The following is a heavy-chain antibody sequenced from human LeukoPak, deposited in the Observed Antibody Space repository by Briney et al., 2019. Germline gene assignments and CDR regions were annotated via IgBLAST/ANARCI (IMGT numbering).Heavy chain of an antibody. V-gene: IGHV3-30*03. CDR2: ISYDGSNK. D-gene: IGHD3-22*01. Sequence: GGSLRLSCAASGFTFSSYGMHWVRQAPGKGLEWVAVISYDGSNKYYADSVKGRFTISRDNSNDTLYLLMHSLRAADTAVYYCTTYYDSSGFVYWGQGTLVTVSS. J-gene: IGHJ4*02. CDR1: GFTFSSYG. CDR3: TTYYDSSGFVY.